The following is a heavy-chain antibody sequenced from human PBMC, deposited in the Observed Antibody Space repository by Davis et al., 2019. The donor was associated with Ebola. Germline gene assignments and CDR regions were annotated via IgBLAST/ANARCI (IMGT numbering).Heavy chain of an antibody. V-gene: IGHV1-2*04. CDR2: INPNSGGT. Sequence: ASVKVSCKASGYTFTSYDINWVRQAPGQGLEWMGWINPNSGGTKYAQKFQGWVTMTRDTSISTAYMDLSRLRSDDTAVYYCAREDCANGVCYKDLDYWGQGTLVTVSS. CDR3: AREDCANGVCYKDLDY. D-gene: IGHD2-8*01. CDR1: GYTFTSYD. J-gene: IGHJ4*02.